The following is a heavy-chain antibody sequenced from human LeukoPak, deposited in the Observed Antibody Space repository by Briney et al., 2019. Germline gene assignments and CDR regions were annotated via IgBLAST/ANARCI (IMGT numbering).Heavy chain of an antibody. J-gene: IGHJ4*02. Sequence: GGSLLLSCAASGFTFSSYAMSWVRQAPGKGLEWVSSISSSSNYIYYADSVKGRFTISRDNAKNSLYLQMNSLRAEDTAVYYCARETGMSTMSYWGQGTLVTVSS. D-gene: IGHD5-24*01. V-gene: IGHV3-21*01. CDR3: ARETGMSTMSY. CDR2: ISSSSNYI. CDR1: GFTFSSYA.